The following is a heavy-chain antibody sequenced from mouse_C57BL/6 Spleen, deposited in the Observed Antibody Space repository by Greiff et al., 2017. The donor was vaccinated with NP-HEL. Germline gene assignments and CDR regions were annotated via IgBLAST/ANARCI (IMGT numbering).Heavy chain of an antibody. CDR3: ARKGLGFAY. V-gene: IGHV1-69*01. CDR1: GYTFTSYW. Sequence: QVQLQQPGAELVMPGASVKLSCKASGYTFTSYWMHWVKQRPGQGLEWIVEIDPSDSYTNYNQKFKGKSTLTVDKSSSTAYMQLSSLTSEDSAVYYCARKGLGFAYWGQGTLVTVSA. CDR2: IDPSDSYT. J-gene: IGHJ3*01.